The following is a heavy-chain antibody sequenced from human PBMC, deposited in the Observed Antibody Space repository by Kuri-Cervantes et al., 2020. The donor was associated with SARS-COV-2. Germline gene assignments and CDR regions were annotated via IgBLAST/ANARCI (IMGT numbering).Heavy chain of an antibody. CDR2: ISGSGGST. CDR3: ARVVAAAGRLWFDP. CDR1: GFTFSSYA. V-gene: IGHV3-23*01. D-gene: IGHD2-15*01. Sequence: GGSLRLSCAASGFTFSSYAMSWVRQAPGKGLEWVSAISGSGGSTYYADSVKGRFTISRDNSKKMVFLQMDKLRDEDAALYYCARVVAAAGRLWFDPWGQGTPVTVSS. J-gene: IGHJ5*02.